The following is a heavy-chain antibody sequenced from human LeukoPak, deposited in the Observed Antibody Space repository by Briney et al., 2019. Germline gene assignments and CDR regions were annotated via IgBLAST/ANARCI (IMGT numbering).Heavy chain of an antibody. CDR2: ISWDGGNT. Sequence: GGSLRLSCAASGFTFDDYAMHWVRQAPGKGLEWVSVISWDGGNTYYADSVKGRFTISRDNSKNSLYLQMNSLRAEDTALHYCAKAIAASGTLSYFDYWGQGTLVTVSS. J-gene: IGHJ4*02. D-gene: IGHD6-13*01. CDR1: GFTFDDYA. CDR3: AKAIAASGTLSYFDY. V-gene: IGHV3-43D*03.